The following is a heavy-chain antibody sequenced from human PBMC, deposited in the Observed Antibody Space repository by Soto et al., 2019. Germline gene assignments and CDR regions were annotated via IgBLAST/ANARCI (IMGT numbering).Heavy chain of an antibody. CDR2: IYPSVSS. D-gene: IGHD1-1*01. V-gene: IGHV4-38-2*02. Sequence: PSENLALTCNVSGFAIRRGYNWSWVRQPPGKGLEWIGSIYPSVSSYHNPSLESRLTLSIDTSKNQFTLKLASVTAADTALYYCAREKVGTTFFDNWGQGTQVT. CDR1: GFAIRRGYN. J-gene: IGHJ4*02. CDR3: AREKVGTTFFDN.